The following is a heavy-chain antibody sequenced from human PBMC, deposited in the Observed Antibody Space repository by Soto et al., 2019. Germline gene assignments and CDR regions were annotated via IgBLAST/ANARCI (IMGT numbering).Heavy chain of an antibody. J-gene: IGHJ5*02. Sequence: SEPLSLTCTVSGGSISSGGYYWSWIRQHPGKGLEWIGYIYYSGSTYYNPSLKSRVTISVDTSKNQFSLKLSSVTAADTAVYYGARVDKLDWFDPWGQGTLVTVSS. V-gene: IGHV4-31*03. CDR1: GGSISSGGYY. CDR2: IYYSGST. CDR3: ARVDKLDWFDP. D-gene: IGHD1-7*01.